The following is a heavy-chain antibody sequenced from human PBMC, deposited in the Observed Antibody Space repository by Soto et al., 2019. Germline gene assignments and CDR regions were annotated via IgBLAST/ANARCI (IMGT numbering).Heavy chain of an antibody. D-gene: IGHD2-15*01. V-gene: IGHV4-4*07. J-gene: IGHJ3*02. Sequence: SETLSLTCTVSGGSISSYYWSWIRQPAGKGLEWIGRIYTSGSTNYNPSPKSRVTMSVDTSKDQFSLKLSSVTAADTAVYYCASSCGGSCYPSDAFDIWGQGTRVTV. CDR1: GGSISSYY. CDR3: ASSCGGSCYPSDAFDI. CDR2: IYTSGST.